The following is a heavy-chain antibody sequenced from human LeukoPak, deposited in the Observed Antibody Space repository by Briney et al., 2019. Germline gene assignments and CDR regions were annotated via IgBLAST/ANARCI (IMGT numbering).Heavy chain of an antibody. Sequence: ASVKVSCKASGYTFTGYYMHWVRQAPGQGLEWMGWINPNSGGTNYAQKFQGRVTMTRDTSISTAYMELSRLRSDDTAVYYCARDYGGNFGWFDPWGQGTLVTVSS. J-gene: IGHJ5*02. D-gene: IGHD4-23*01. CDR2: INPNSGGT. V-gene: IGHV1-2*02. CDR3: ARDYGGNFGWFDP. CDR1: GYTFTGYY.